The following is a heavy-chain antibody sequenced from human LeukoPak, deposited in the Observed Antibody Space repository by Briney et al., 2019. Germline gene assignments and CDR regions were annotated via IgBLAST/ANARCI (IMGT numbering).Heavy chain of an antibody. Sequence: PSETLSLTCTVSGGSLSSNSNYCGWIRQPPGRGLEWIGSVYYSGSTYYNPSLKSRVTISVDPSKSQFSLKLNSVTAADTAVYFCAILGTGSSWGQGTLVTVSS. CDR2: VYYSGST. D-gene: IGHD3-10*01. V-gene: IGHV4-39*01. CDR3: AILGTGSS. CDR1: GGSLSSNSNY. J-gene: IGHJ5*02.